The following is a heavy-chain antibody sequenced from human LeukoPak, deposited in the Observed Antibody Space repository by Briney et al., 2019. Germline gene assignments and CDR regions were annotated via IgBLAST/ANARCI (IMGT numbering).Heavy chain of an antibody. CDR3: AKATRATSAFDI. V-gene: IGHV3-23*01. CDR1: GFTFSTYA. CDR2: ISGSGGST. Sequence: SGGSLRLSCAASGFTFSTYAMSWVRQAPGKGLEWVSAISGSGGSTNYADSVKGRFTISRDNSKNTLYLQMNSLRAEDTALYYCAKATRATSAFDIWGQGTMVTVSS. J-gene: IGHJ3*02.